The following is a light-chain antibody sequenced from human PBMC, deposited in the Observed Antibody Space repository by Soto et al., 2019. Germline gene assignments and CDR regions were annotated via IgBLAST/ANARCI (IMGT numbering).Light chain of an antibody. CDR1: QSVSSN. V-gene: IGKV3-15*01. CDR3: QQYNNLQYT. CDR2: GAS. Sequence: EIVMTQSPATLSVSPGERATLSCRASQSVSSNLAWYQQKPGQAPRLLIYGASTRATGIPARFSGSGSGTAFTLTISSLRSEDFAVYYCQQYNNLQYTFGQGNKLEIK. J-gene: IGKJ2*01.